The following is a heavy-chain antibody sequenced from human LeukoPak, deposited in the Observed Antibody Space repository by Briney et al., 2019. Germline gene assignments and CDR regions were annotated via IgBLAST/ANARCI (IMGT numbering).Heavy chain of an antibody. D-gene: IGHD3-22*01. Sequence: PSETLSLTCTVSGGSISSSSYYWGWIRQPPGKGLECIGSIYYSGSTYYNPSLKSRVTISVDTSKNQFSLKLSSVTAADTAVYYCARQWVDSSGYWSLYYFDYWGQGTLVTVSS. V-gene: IGHV4-39*01. CDR1: GGSISSSSYY. CDR2: IYYSGST. CDR3: ARQWVDSSGYWSLYYFDY. J-gene: IGHJ4*02.